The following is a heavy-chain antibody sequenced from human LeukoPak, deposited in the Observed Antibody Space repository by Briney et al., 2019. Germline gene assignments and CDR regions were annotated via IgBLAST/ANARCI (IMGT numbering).Heavy chain of an antibody. J-gene: IGHJ4*02. V-gene: IGHV4-4*07. Sequence: SETLSLTCTASGGSISSYYWSWIRQPAGKGLEWIGRIYTSGSTNYNPSLKSRVTMSVDTSKNQFSLKLSSVTAADTAVYYCARGGDWAGSLDYWGQGTLVTVSS. CDR3: ARGGDWAGSLDY. CDR1: GGSISSYY. CDR2: IYTSGST. D-gene: IGHD2-21*01.